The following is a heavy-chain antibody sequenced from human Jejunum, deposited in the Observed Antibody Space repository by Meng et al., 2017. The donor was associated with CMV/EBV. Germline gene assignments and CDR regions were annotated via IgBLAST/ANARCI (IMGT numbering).Heavy chain of an antibody. CDR1: VSPFMSFG. V-gene: IGHV3-30*02. J-gene: IGHJ4*02. CDR2: LRYDGTHK. Sequence: WAASVSPFMSFGLPWVRQAPGKGLGWVSFLRYDGTHKYHADSVKGRFTISRDNSKNTLYLQMNSLRAEDTAVYYCAKDHGNSFDYWGQGTLVTVSS. CDR3: AKDHGNSFDY. D-gene: IGHD1-1*01.